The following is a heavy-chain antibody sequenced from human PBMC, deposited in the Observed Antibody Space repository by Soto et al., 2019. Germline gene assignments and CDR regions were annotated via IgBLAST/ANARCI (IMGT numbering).Heavy chain of an antibody. CDR2: VSSDGTRT. D-gene: IGHD2-2*01. Sequence: QVRLVVSGGGLVQPGRSLRLSCAGSGFTFSTYSVHWVRQAPGKGLEWVAVVSSDGTRTYYADSVKGRFTISRDNSMDTMFMQMNSLRVEDTAVYYCARDVWHCGSNSCYFYGMDVWGQGTTVTVSS. CDR3: ARDVWHCGSNSCYFYGMDV. J-gene: IGHJ6*02. CDR1: GFTFSTYS. V-gene: IGHV3-30-3*01.